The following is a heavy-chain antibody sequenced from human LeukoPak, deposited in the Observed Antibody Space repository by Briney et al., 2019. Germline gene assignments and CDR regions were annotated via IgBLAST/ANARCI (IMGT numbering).Heavy chain of an antibody. Sequence: PGGSLRLSFAASGFTVSSTYMSWVRKAPGKGLEWVSVIYSGGGTYSADSAKSRFTISRDNSKNTLYLQMNSLRAEDTAVYYCAREDILTGFDYWGQGTLVTVSS. CDR1: GFTVSSTY. J-gene: IGHJ4*02. D-gene: IGHD3-9*01. CDR2: IYSGGGT. V-gene: IGHV3-53*01. CDR3: AREDILTGFDY.